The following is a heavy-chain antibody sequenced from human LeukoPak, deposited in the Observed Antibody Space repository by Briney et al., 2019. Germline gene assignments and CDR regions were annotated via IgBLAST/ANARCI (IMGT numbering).Heavy chain of an antibody. D-gene: IGHD2-15*01. V-gene: IGHV4-39*01. CDR2: IYYSGST. CDR1: GGSISSNNYY. CDR3: ARHASLGYCSGGSCLNRRPFDY. Sequence: PSETLSLTCTVSGGSISSNNYYWGWIRQPPGKGLEWIGNIYYSGSTNYNPSLKSRVTISVDTSKNQFSLKLSSVTAADTAVYYCARHASLGYCSGGSCLNRRPFDYWGQGTLVTVSS. J-gene: IGHJ4*02.